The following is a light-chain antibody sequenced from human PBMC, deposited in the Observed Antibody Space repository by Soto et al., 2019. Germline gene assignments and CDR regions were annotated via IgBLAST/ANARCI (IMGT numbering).Light chain of an antibody. CDR2: GAS. CDR3: QHYGSSPPLT. V-gene: IGKV3-20*01. J-gene: IGKJ4*01. Sequence: EFVLTQSPGTLSLSPGERATLSCRASQSVSSTFLAWYQQKPGQPPRLLIYGASTRGTGIPDRFSGSGSGTYFILTISRLEPEDFAVYYCQHYGSSPPLTFGGGTKVEIK. CDR1: QSVSSTF.